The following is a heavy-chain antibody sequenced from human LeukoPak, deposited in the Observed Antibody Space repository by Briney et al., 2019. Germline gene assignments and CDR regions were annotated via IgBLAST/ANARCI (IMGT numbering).Heavy chain of an antibody. CDR2: INPYSGCT. V-gene: IGHV1-2*02. Sequence: ASVKVSCKASGYTFTGYYMHWVRQAPGQGLEWMGWINPYSGCTNYAQRFQGRVTMTRDTSISTAYMELSRLRSDDTAVYYCARDLGTYYYDFDYWGQGTLVTVSS. CDR3: ARDLGTYYYDFDY. CDR1: GYTFTGYY. J-gene: IGHJ4*02. D-gene: IGHD3-10*01.